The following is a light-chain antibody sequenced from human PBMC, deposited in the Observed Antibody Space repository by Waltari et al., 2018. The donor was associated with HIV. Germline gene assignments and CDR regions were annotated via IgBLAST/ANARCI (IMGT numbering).Light chain of an antibody. J-gene: IGLJ2*01. CDR2: ANS. CDR3: QSYDSSLSGSRI. CDR1: SSNIGAGYD. V-gene: IGLV1-40*01. Sequence: QSVLTQPPSVSGAPGQKVTISCTGSSSNIGAGYDVHWYQQLPGTAPTLLIYANSERPSGVPDRFSGSKSGTSASLAITGLQAEDEADYYCQSYDSSLSGSRIFGGGTKLAVL.